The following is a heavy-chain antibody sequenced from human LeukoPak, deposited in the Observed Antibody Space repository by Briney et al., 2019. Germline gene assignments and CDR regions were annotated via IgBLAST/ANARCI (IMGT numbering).Heavy chain of an antibody. CDR3: ARGYFDLDY. Sequence: GGSLRLSCAASGFTVSSNYINWVRQAPGKGLEWVSSISSSSSYIYYADSVKGRFTISRDNAKNSLYLQMNSLRAEDTAVYYCARGYFDLDYWGQGTLVTVSS. CDR1: GFTVSSNY. D-gene: IGHD3-9*01. J-gene: IGHJ4*02. V-gene: IGHV3-21*01. CDR2: ISSSSSYI.